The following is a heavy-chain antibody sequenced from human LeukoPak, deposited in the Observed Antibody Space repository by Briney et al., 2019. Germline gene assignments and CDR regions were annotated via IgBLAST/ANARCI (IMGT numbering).Heavy chain of an antibody. Sequence: PGGSLRLSGAASGFTFSSYWMNWVRQAPGKGLEWVANIKQDGSEKYYVDSVKGRFTISRDNAKNSLYLQMNSLRAEDTAVYYCARDMNPYCSGGSCPFSSGMDVWGQGTTVTVSS. J-gene: IGHJ6*02. D-gene: IGHD2-15*01. CDR2: IKQDGSEK. CDR3: ARDMNPYCSGGSCPFSSGMDV. CDR1: GFTFSSYW. V-gene: IGHV3-7*01.